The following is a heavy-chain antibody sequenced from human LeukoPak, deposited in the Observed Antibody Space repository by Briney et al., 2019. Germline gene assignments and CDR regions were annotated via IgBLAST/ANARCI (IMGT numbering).Heavy chain of an antibody. Sequence: ASVKVSCKASGYTFTSYYMHWVRQAPGQGLEWMGIINPSGGSTSYAQKFQGRVTMTRDTSTSTVYMELSSPRSEDTAVYYCARDLYYYDSSGYYYDSGDYWGQGTLVTVSS. J-gene: IGHJ4*02. D-gene: IGHD3-22*01. CDR3: ARDLYYYDSSGYYYDSGDY. V-gene: IGHV1-46*01. CDR2: INPSGGST. CDR1: GYTFTSYY.